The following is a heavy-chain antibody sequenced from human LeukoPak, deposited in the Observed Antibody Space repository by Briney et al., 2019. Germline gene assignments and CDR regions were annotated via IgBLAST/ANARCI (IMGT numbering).Heavy chain of an antibody. Sequence: GGSLRLSCAASGFTFSSYSMNWIRQAPGKGLEWVSYISSSSSTIYYADSVKGRFTISRDNAKNSLYLQMNSLRDEDTAVYYCARDSGASSSSWFDPYHYGMDVWGQGTTVTVSS. CDR3: ARDSGASSSSWFDPYHYGMDV. CDR1: GFTFSSYS. V-gene: IGHV3-48*02. CDR2: ISSSSSTI. J-gene: IGHJ6*02. D-gene: IGHD6-13*01.